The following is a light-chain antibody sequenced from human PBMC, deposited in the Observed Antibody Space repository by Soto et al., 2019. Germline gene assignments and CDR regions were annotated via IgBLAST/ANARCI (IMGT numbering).Light chain of an antibody. CDR3: QQEVSSPPMYT. CDR1: QSVSSNY. J-gene: IGKJ2*01. V-gene: IGKV3-20*01. CDR2: GAS. Sequence: EIVLTKSPGTLSLSPGERATLSCRASQSVSSNYLAWYQQKPGQAPRLLIYGASSRATGIPDRFNGRRSGTDFTITISRLESEDLAVYYCQQEVSSPPMYTFSQGTKLHIQ.